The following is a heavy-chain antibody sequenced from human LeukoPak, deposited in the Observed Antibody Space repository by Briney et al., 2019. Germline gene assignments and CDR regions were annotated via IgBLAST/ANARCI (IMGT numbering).Heavy chain of an antibody. CDR1: GYTFTSYG. CDR2: IIPIFGTA. CDR3: ARGIEWETTHDY. Sequence: ASVKVSCKASGYTFTSYGISWVRQAPGQGLEWMGGIIPIFGTANYAQKFQGRVTITADESTSTAYMELSSLRSEDTAVYYCARGIEWETTHDYWGQGTLVTVSS. J-gene: IGHJ4*02. V-gene: IGHV1-69*13. D-gene: IGHD1-26*01.